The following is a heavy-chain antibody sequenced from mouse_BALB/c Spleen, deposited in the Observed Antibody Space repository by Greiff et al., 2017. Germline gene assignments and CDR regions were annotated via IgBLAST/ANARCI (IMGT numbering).Heavy chain of an antibody. Sequence: EVKLVESGGGLVQPGGSLKLSCAASGFTFSSYTMSWVRQTPEKRLEWVAYISNGGGSTYYPDTVKGRFTISRDNAKNTLYLQMSSLKSEDTAMYYCARQGAYGNYVWFAYWGQGTLVTVAA. V-gene: IGHV5-12-2*01. D-gene: IGHD2-1*01. CDR1: GFTFSSYT. CDR2: ISNGGGST. J-gene: IGHJ3*01. CDR3: ARQGAYGNYVWFAY.